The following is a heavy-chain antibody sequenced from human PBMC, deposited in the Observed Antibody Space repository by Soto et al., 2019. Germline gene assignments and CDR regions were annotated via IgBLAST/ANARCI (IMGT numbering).Heavy chain of an antibody. CDR2: ISGSGGST. J-gene: IGHJ5*02. Sequence: GGSLRLSCAASGFTFRSYAMSWVRQAPGKGLEWVSAISGSGGSTYYADSVKGRFTISRDNSKDTLHLQMNSLRAEDTALYYCVKEGDRYGGYGDHWGQGTLVTVSS. D-gene: IGHD4-17*01. CDR1: GFTFRSYA. V-gene: IGHV3-23*01. CDR3: VKEGDRYGGYGDH.